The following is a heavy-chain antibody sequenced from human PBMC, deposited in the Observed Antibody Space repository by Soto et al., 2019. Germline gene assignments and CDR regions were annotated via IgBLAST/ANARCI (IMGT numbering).Heavy chain of an antibody. CDR1: GFTFSSYA. Sequence: GGSLRLSCAASGFTFSSYAMSWVRQAPGKGLEWVSTISGSGGSTYYADSVKGRFTISRDNSKNTLYLQMNSLRAEDTAVYYCAKDGTYYDFWSGPFDYWGQGTLVTVSS. J-gene: IGHJ4*02. CDR3: AKDGTYYDFWSGPFDY. D-gene: IGHD3-3*01. CDR2: ISGSGGST. V-gene: IGHV3-23*01.